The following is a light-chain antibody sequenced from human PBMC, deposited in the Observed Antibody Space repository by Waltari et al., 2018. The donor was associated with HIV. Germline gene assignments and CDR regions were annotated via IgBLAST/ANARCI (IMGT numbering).Light chain of an antibody. CDR1: RSNIGTNY. CDR2: ENH. CDR3: GTWDNSLSVL. V-gene: IGLV1-51*02. Sequence: QSVLTQPPSVSAAPGQTVPISCSARRSNIGTNYVSWYQHLPGTAPKLLIYENHKRPSGIPDRFSGSKSGTSATLGITGLQTGDEADYYCGTWDNSLSVLFGGGTKLTVL. J-gene: IGLJ2*01.